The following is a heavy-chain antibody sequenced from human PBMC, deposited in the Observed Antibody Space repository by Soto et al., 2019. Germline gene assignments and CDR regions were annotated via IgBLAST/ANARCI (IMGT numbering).Heavy chain of an antibody. CDR1: GFNFGYYG. J-gene: IGHJ1*01. CDR3: PKKRIGGYCSTNRCYVLQH. D-gene: IGHD2-2*01. Sequence: QVQLVESGGGVVQPGRPLRLSCEASGFNFGYYGMHWVRQAPGKGLEWVAIISYDGKDKYYTDSVKGRFTISRDNSKNTLYLQMNSLKPEDTAVYYCPKKRIGGYCSTNRCYVLQHWGQGTLVTVSS. CDR2: ISYDGKDK. V-gene: IGHV3-30*18.